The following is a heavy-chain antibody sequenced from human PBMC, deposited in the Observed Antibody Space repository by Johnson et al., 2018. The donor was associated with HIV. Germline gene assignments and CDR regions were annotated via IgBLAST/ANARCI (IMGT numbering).Heavy chain of an antibody. J-gene: IGHJ3*02. CDR3: AKVGYYYDSSGYYYGAFDI. CDR1: GFTFSNSA. Sequence: VQLVESGGGLVQPGGSLRLSCAASGFTFSNSAMSWVRQAPGKGLEWVSGIGGSGGSTHYADSVKGRFTIPRDNSKNTLYLEMNSRGAEDTAVYYCAKVGYYYDSSGYYYGAFDIWGQGTMVTVSS. CDR2: IGGSGGST. D-gene: IGHD3-22*01. V-gene: IGHV3-23*04.